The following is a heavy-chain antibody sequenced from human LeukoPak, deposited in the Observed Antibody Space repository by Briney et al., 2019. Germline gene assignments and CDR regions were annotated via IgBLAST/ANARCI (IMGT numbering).Heavy chain of an antibody. CDR1: GFSFSSYE. CDR2: ISTSGSTI. Sequence: PGGSLRLSCVASGFSFSSYEMNWVRQAPGKGLEWVSFISTSGSTIYYADSVKGRFTISGDNAKNSLWLQMNSLRAEDTAVYYCARDGEYTGNDLDYWGQGTLVTVSS. J-gene: IGHJ4*02. V-gene: IGHV3-48*03. CDR3: ARDGEYTGNDLDY. D-gene: IGHD3-10*01.